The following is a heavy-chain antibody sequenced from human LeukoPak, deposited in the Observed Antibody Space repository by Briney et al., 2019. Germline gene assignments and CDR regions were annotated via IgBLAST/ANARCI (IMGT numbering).Heavy chain of an antibody. CDR3: ARAPIRGSSWDP. J-gene: IGHJ5*02. V-gene: IGHV1-2*06. D-gene: IGHD6-13*01. CDR2: INPNSGGT. Sequence: ASVKVSCKASGYTFTGYYMHWVRQAPRQGLEWMGRINPNSGGTNYAQKFQGRVTMTRDTSISTAYMELSRLRSDDTAVYYCARAPIRGSSWDPWGQGTLVTVSS. CDR1: GYTFTGYY.